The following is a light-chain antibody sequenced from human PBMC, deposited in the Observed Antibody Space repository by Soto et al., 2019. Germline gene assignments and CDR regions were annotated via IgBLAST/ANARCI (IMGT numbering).Light chain of an antibody. Sequence: EIVMTQSPATLSVSPGERATLSCRASQSVSSNLAWYQQKPGQAPRLLIYHASTRATGIPARFSGSGSGTEFTLPISSLQSEDFAVYYCQQYNNWPPMYTFGQGTKLEIK. J-gene: IGKJ2*01. CDR1: QSVSSN. V-gene: IGKV3-15*01. CDR3: QQYNNWPPMYT. CDR2: HAS.